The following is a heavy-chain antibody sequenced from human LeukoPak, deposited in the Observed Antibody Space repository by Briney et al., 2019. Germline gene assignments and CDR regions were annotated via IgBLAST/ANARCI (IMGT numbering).Heavy chain of an antibody. Sequence: ASVKVSCKASGYTFTGYYMHWVRQAPGKGLEWMGGFDPEDGETIYAQKFQGRVTMTEDTSTDTAYMELSSLRSEDTAVYYCATGGWLDAFDIWGQGTMVTVSS. CDR2: FDPEDGET. V-gene: IGHV1-24*01. D-gene: IGHD6-19*01. CDR1: GYTFTGYY. J-gene: IGHJ3*02. CDR3: ATGGWLDAFDI.